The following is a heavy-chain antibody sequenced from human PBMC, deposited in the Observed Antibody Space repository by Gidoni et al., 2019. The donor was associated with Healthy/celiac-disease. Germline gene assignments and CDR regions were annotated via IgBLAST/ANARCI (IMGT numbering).Heavy chain of an antibody. CDR2: IDWDDDK. V-gene: IGHV2-70*01. D-gene: IGHD3-3*01. J-gene: IGHJ5*02. CDR1: GFSLSTSGMC. CDR3: ALANRITIIGAVSGFDP. Sequence: QFTLRESGPALVISTQTLTLTCTFSGFSLSTSGMCVSWIRQPPGKALEWLALIDWDDDKYYNTSLKTKLTISKDTYTNQVVLTMTNMDPMDTATYDCALANRITIIGAVSGFDPWGQGTLVTVSS.